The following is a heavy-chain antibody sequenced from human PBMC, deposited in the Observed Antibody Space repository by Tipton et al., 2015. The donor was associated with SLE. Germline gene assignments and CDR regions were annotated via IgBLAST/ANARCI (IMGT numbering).Heavy chain of an antibody. CDR1: GYSITNDNFY. V-gene: IGHV4-61*02. Sequence: TLSLTCTVSGYSITNDNFYWGWVRQAAGKGLEYIGRIYTTGSTSYNPSLRGRVSVSLDTSKNQVSLTLSSVTAADTAVYYCARTEQGTGSYYRLVFEIWGQGTLVTVSS. CDR2: IYTTGST. D-gene: IGHD3-10*01. J-gene: IGHJ4*02. CDR3: ARTEQGTGSYYRLVFEI.